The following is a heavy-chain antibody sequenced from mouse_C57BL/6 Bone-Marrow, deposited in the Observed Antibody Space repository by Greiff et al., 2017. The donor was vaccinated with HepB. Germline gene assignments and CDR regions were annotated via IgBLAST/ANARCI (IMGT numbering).Heavy chain of an antibody. V-gene: IGHV1-52*01. D-gene: IGHD4-1*01. CDR3: ARGGLGQGWYFDV. CDR2: IDPSDSET. J-gene: IGHJ1*03. CDR1: GYTFTSYW. Sequence: QVQLQQPGAELVRPGSSVKLSCKASGYTFTSYWMHWVKQRPIQGLEWIGNIDPSDSETHYNQKFKDKATLTVDTSSSTAYMQLSSLTSEDSAVYYGARGGLGQGWYFDVWGTGTTVTVSS.